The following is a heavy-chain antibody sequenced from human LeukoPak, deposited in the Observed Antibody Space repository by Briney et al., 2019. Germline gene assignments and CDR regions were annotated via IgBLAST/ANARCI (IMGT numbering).Heavy chain of an antibody. Sequence: GGSLRLSCAASGFSFSDYSINWVRQAPGKGLEWVSAISSSSSYIYYADSVKGRFTISRDNAKNSLYLQMNSLRAEDTAVYYCAREDRISFDYWGQGTLVTVSP. J-gene: IGHJ4*02. V-gene: IGHV3-21*01. CDR3: AREDRISFDY. CDR1: GFSFSDYS. CDR2: ISSSSSYI.